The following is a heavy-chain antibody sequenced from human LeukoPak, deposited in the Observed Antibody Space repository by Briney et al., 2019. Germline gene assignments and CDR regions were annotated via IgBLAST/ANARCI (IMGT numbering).Heavy chain of an antibody. CDR1: GGSISSYY. J-gene: IGHJ5*02. CDR2: IYYSGRT. D-gene: IGHD3-3*01. Sequence: SETLSLTCTVSGGSISSYYWSWIRQPPGKGLEWIGYIYYSGRTNYNPSLKSRVTISVDASKNQFSLKLSSVTAADTAVYYCARGLVYYDFWSGTHNWFDPWGQGTLVTVSS. V-gene: IGHV4-59*01. CDR3: ARGLVYYDFWSGTHNWFDP.